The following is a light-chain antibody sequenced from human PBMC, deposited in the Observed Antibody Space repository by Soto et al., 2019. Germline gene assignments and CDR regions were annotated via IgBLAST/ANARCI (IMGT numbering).Light chain of an antibody. CDR1: QSITNR. Sequence: DIQMTQSPSTLSASVGDRVTITCRASQSITNRLAWYQQKPGKAPKVLIYDASNLEYGVPSRFSGSGSGTEFTLTISSLQPDDFATYYCQQYNSYSFGQGTKVDIK. CDR2: DAS. V-gene: IGKV1-5*01. CDR3: QQYNSYS. J-gene: IGKJ1*01.